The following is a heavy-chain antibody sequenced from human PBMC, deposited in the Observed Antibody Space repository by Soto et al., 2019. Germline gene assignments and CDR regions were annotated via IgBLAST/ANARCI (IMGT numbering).Heavy chain of an antibody. CDR3: ARGTSLTGVLQRDAPDKYYFDY. CDR1: GGSFRDHF. V-gene: IGHV4-34*01. J-gene: IGHJ4*02. CDR2: VNHSGTT. Sequence: QVQLQQWGAALLKPSETLSLTCAVYGGSFRDHFWTWIRQAPGKDLEWIGEVNHSGTTNYKPSLKSRGPVSADTSKNKFSLKLRSVTAADTAVYYCARGTSLTGVLQRDAPDKYYFDYWSQGTLVTVSS. D-gene: IGHD3-9*01.